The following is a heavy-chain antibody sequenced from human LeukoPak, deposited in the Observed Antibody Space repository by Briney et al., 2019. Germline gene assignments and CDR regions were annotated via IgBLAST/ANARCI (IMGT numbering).Heavy chain of an antibody. D-gene: IGHD6-19*01. Sequence: GGSLRLSCAASGFTFSGYAMNWVRQAPGKGLEWVSGITSGGTTYYADSVKGRFTISRDNSKNTLYLQMNSLRAEDTAVYYCAKGAVAGTIYCYFDYWGQGTLVTVSS. CDR1: GFTFSGYA. V-gene: IGHV3-23*01. J-gene: IGHJ4*02. CDR2: ITSGGTT. CDR3: AKGAVAGTIYCYFDY.